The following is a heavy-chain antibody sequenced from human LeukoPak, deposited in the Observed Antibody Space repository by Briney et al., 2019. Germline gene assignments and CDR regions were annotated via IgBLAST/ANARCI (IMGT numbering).Heavy chain of an antibody. CDR2: ISNNGGYT. J-gene: IGHJ4*02. D-gene: IGHD1/OR15-1a*01. CDR3: AKGTKPVMTIPDY. V-gene: IGHV3-23*01. Sequence: GGSLRLSCAASGFTFSSSAMSWVRQAPGMGLEWVSAISNNGGYTYYADSVQGRFTISRDNSKSTLCLQMNSLRAEDTAMYYCAKGTKPVMTIPDYWGQGILVTVSS. CDR1: GFTFSSSA.